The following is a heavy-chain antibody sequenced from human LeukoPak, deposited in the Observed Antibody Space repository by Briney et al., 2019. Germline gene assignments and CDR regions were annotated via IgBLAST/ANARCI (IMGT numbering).Heavy chain of an antibody. Sequence: PGGSLRLSCAASGFTFSSFWMHWARQAPGKGLVWVSRIKSDGSTNYADSVKGRFTISRDNAKNTVSLQMNSLRVEDTGVYYCARAPSEIGGYYPEYFRHWGQGTLVTVSS. V-gene: IGHV3-74*01. D-gene: IGHD3-22*01. CDR2: IKSDGST. CDR3: ARAPSEIGGYYPEYFRH. CDR1: GFTFSSFW. J-gene: IGHJ1*01.